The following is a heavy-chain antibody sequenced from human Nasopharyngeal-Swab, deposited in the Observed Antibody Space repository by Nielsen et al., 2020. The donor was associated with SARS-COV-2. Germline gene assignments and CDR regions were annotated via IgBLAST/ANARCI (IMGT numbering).Heavy chain of an antibody. CDR2: MNPNSGNT. Sequence: ASAKVSCKASGYTFISYDINWVRQATGQGREWMGWMNPNSGNTGYAQKFQGRVTMTRNTSISTAYMELSSLRSEDTAVYYCARGPIVQLERYYYMDVWGKGTTVTVSS. CDR1: GYTFISYD. J-gene: IGHJ6*03. D-gene: IGHD1-1*01. V-gene: IGHV1-8*01. CDR3: ARGPIVQLERYYYMDV.